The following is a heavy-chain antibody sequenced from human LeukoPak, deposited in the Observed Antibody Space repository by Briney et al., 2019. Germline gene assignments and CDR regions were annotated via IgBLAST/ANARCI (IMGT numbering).Heavy chain of an antibody. V-gene: IGHV1-2*06. J-gene: IGHJ4*02. CDR2: INPSSGGT. Sequence: ASVKVSCKASGYTFTGYYMHWVRQAPGQGLEWMGRINPSSGGTNYAQKFQGRVTMTRDTSISTAYMELSRLRPDDTAVYYCARIYSSGWYDVGFDYWGQGTLVTVSS. CDR3: ARIYSSGWYDVGFDY. D-gene: IGHD6-19*01. CDR1: GYTFTGYY.